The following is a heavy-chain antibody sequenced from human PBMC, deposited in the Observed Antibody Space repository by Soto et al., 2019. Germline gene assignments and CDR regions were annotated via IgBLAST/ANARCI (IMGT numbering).Heavy chain of an antibody. CDR3: AKNNMGYYLDY. CDR1: GFTFSNYA. CDR2: ISGSGGTT. V-gene: IGHV3-23*01. D-gene: IGHD3-10*01. J-gene: IGHJ4*02. Sequence: EVQVLESGGALVQPGGSLRLSCAASGFTFSNYAMSWVRQAPGKGLEWVSSISGSGGTTYYADSVKGRLTLSRDNSKNPLYLQMNSLRVGDTAVYYCAKNNMGYYLDYWGQGTLVTVSS.